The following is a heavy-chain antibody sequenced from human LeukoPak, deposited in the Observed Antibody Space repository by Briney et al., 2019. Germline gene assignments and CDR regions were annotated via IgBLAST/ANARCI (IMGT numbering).Heavy chain of an antibody. J-gene: IGHJ3*02. CDR2: ISHDGSSK. CDR3: ARERNAFDI. CDR1: DFSFSRYA. V-gene: IGHV3-30-3*01. Sequence: GGSLRLSCAASDFSFSRYAMHWVRQAPGKGLQWVAVISHDGSSKYYADSVKGRFTISRDNSKNTLYLQMNRLTAEDTAVYHCARERNAFDIWGRGTMVIVSS.